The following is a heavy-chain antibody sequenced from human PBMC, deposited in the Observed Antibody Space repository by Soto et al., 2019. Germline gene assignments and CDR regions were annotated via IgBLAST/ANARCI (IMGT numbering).Heavy chain of an antibody. CDR1: GFDFVMHW. CDR2: ISDDGTTI. Sequence: GGSLILSCASSGFDFVMHWVHWVRQAPGQGLEWVSRISDDGTTIHYADSVKGRFTISRDNAQNTLFLEMTALRDEDTAVYYCVRGPRPSSIGTGAFWGQGSPVTVSS. CDR3: VRGPRPSSIGTGAF. V-gene: IGHV3-74*01. J-gene: IGHJ4*02. D-gene: IGHD3-10*01.